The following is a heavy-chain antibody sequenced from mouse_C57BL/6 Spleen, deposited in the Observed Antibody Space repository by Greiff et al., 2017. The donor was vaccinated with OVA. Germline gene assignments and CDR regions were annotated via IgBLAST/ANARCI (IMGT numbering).Heavy chain of an antibody. CDR3: ARGVTKTDYFDY. J-gene: IGHJ2*01. CDR1: GYTFTDYN. CDR2: INPNNGGT. Sequence: EVQRVESGPELVKPGASVKIPCKASGYTFTDYNMDWVKQSHGKSLEWIGDINPNNGGTIYNQKFKGKATLTVDKSSSTAYMELRSLTSEDTAVYYCARGVTKTDYFDYWGQGTTLTVSS. D-gene: IGHD2-2*01. V-gene: IGHV1-18*01.